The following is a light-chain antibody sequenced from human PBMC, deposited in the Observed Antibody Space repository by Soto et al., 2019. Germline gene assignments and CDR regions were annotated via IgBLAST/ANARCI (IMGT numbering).Light chain of an antibody. Sequence: QSVLTQPAYVSGSPGQSITISCAGTSSDVGGYNYVSWYQQHPGKVPRLIISDVIKRPSGVSDRFSGSKSGNTASLTISGLQAEDEADYYCASFTRSVTVVFGGGTKLTVL. CDR2: DVI. J-gene: IGLJ2*01. CDR1: SSDVGGYNY. CDR3: ASFTRSVTVV. V-gene: IGLV2-14*03.